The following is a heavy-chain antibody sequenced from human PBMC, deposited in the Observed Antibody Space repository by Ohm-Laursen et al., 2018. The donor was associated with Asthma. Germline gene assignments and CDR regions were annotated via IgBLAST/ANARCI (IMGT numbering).Heavy chain of an antibody. CDR2: IWYDGSNK. V-gene: IGHV3-33*01. CDR3: ARDGSRSGHYPRPPDY. J-gene: IGHJ4*02. Sequence: SLRLSCAASGFIFTNYGMHWVRQAPGKGLEWVAVIWYDGSNKYYGDSVKGRFTISRDNSKNTVDLQMNSLRAEDTAVYYCARDGSRSGHYPRPPDYRGQGTLGTVSS. D-gene: IGHD3-22*01. CDR1: GFIFTNYG.